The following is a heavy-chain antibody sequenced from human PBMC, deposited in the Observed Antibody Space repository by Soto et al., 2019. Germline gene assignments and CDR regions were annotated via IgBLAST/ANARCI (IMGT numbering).Heavy chain of an antibody. CDR2: IVVGSGNT. D-gene: IGHD3-22*01. CDR3: AALYYSDSSGYYDAFDI. J-gene: IGHJ3*02. CDR1: GLTFTSSA. Sequence: SVKVSCKACGLTFTSSAVQWVRQALGQRLEWIGWIVVGSGNTNYAQKFQERVTITRDMSTSTAYMEMSSLRSEDTAVYYCAALYYSDSSGYYDAFDIWGQGTMVTVSS. V-gene: IGHV1-58*01.